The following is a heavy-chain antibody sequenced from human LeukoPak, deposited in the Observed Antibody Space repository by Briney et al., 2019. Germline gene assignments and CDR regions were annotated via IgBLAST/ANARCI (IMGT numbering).Heavy chain of an antibody. D-gene: IGHD2-2*01. J-gene: IGHJ6*02. CDR2: ISYDGSNK. V-gene: IGHV3-30*04. CDR1: GFTFSSYA. CDR3: ARAYHCSSTSCYGGFDP. Sequence: GRSLRLSCAASGFTFSSYAMHWVRQASGKGLEWVAVISYDGSNKYYADSVKGRFTISRDNSKNTLYLQMNSLRAEDTAVYYCARAYHCSSTSCYGGFDPWGQGTTVTVSS.